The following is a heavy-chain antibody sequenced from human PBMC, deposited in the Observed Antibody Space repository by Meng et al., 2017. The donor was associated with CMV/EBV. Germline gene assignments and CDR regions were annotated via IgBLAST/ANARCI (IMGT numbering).Heavy chain of an antibody. CDR1: GFTFSSYG. V-gene: IGHV3-30*02. J-gene: IGHJ6*02. D-gene: IGHD3-9*01. CDR3: AKDGIGRLRYFDLYGMDV. CDR2: IRYDGSNK. Sequence: GESLKISCAASGFTFSSYGMHWVRQAPGKGLEWVAFIRYDGSNKYYADSVKGRFTISRDNSKNTLYLQMNRLRAEDTAVYYCAKDGIGRLRYFDLYGMDVWGQGTTVTVSS.